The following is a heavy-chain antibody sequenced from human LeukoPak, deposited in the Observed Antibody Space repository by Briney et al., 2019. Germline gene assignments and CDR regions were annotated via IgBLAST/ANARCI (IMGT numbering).Heavy chain of an antibody. CDR1: GGSISSYY. D-gene: IGHD4-23*01. CDR2: ISYSGST. J-gene: IGHJ4*02. Sequence: SETLSLTCTVSGGSISSYYWSWIRQPPGKGLEWIGYISYSGSTNYNPSLKSRVTISLDMSKNQFSLKLRSVTAADTAVYYCAREGYGGKSAGYWGQGTLVTVSS. CDR3: AREGYGGKSAGY. V-gene: IGHV4-59*12.